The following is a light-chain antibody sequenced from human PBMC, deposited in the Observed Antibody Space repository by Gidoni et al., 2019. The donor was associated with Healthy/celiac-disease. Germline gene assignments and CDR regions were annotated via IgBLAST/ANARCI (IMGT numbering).Light chain of an antibody. CDR2: EDN. J-gene: IGLJ1*01. CDR3: QSYDSSNRV. Sequence: NFMLTQPHSVSESPGKTVTISCTRSSGSIASNYVQWYQQRPGSSPTTVIYEDNQRPSGVPDLFSGSIDSSSNSASLTISGLKTEDEADYYCQSYDSSNRVFGTGPKVTVL. V-gene: IGLV6-57*01. CDR1: SGSIASNY.